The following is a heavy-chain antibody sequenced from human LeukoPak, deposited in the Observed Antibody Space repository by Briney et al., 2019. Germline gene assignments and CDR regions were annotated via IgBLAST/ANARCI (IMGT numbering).Heavy chain of an antibody. CDR2: INPNSGGT. D-gene: IGHD3-22*01. J-gene: IGHJ4*02. Sequence: ASVKVSCTASGYTFTGYYMHWVRQAPGQGLEWMGWINPNSGGTNYAQKFQGWVTMTRDTSISTAYMELSRLRSDDTAVYYCARGTSSGYYYNYWGQGTLVTVSS. V-gene: IGHV1-2*04. CDR1: GYTFTGYY. CDR3: ARGTSSGYYYNY.